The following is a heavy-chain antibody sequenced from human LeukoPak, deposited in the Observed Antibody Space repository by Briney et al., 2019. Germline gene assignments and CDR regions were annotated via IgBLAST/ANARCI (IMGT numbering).Heavy chain of an antibody. J-gene: IGHJ4*02. CDR3: ARFLGSGWYGVDY. CDR1: GGSFSGYY. CDR2: INHSGST. Sequence: PSETLSLTCAVYGGSFSGYYWSWIRQPPGKGLEWIGEINHSGSTNYNPSLTSRVTISVDTSKNQFSLKLSSVTAADTAVYYCARFLGSGWYGVDYWGQGTLVTVSS. D-gene: IGHD6-19*01. V-gene: IGHV4-34*01.